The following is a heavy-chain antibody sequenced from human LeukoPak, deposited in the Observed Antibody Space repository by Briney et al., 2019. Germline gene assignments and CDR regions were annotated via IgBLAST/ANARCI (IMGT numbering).Heavy chain of an antibody. CDR1: GYTFTSYG. CDR2: ISAYNGNT. J-gene: IGHJ3*02. D-gene: IGHD3-3*01. CDR3: ARMSRGITIFGVVIGNTFDI. V-gene: IGHV1-18*01. Sequence: ASVKVSCKASGYTFTSYGISWVRQAPGQGLEWMGWISAYNGNTNYAQKLQGRVTMTTDTSTSTAYMELRSLRSDDTAVYYCARMSRGITIFGVVIGNTFDIWGQGTMVTVSS.